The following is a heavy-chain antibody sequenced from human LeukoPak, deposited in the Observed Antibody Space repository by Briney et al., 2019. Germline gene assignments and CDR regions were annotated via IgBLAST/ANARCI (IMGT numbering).Heavy chain of an antibody. J-gene: IGHJ2*01. D-gene: IGHD5-24*01. CDR2: IIPILGIA. Sequence: SVKVSCKASGGTFSSYAISWVRQAPGQGLEWMGRIIPILGIANYAQKFQGRVTITADKSTSTAYMELSSLRSEDTAVYYCARVNTGMATNWYFDLWGRGTLVTVSS. V-gene: IGHV1-69*04. CDR1: GGTFSSYA. CDR3: ARVNTGMATNWYFDL.